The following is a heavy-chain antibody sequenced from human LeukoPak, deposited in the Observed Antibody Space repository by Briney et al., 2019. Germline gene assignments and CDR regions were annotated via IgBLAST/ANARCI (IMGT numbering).Heavy chain of an antibody. J-gene: IGHJ4*02. V-gene: IGHV3-48*03. Sequence: GGSLRLSCAASGFTFSSYEMNWVRQAPGKGLEWVSYISSSGSTIYYADSVKGRFTISRDNAKNSLYLQMNSLRAEDAAVYYCARGSLVHYYGSGSYRIRAGFDSWGQGTLVTVSS. CDR3: ARGSLVHYYGSGSYRIRAGFDS. CDR2: ISSSGSTI. D-gene: IGHD3-10*01. CDR1: GFTFSSYE.